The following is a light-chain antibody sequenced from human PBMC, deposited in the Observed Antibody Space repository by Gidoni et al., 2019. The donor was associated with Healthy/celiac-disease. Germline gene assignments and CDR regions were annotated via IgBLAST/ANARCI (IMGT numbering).Light chain of an antibody. J-gene: IGKJ3*01. CDR2: EAA. CDR3: QQYDNLLFT. V-gene: IGKV1-33*01. Sequence: DIQMTQSPSSLSASVGDRVTITCQASQDISNYLNWYQQKPGKAPKLLIYEAANLETGVPSRFSGSGSGTDFTFTSSSLQPEDIATYYCQQYDNLLFTFXPXTKVDIK. CDR1: QDISNY.